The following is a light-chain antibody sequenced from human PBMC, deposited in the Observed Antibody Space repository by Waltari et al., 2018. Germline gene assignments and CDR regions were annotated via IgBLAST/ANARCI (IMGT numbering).Light chain of an antibody. CDR3: QTWGSDIVT. J-gene: IGLJ2*01. V-gene: IGLV4-69*01. CDR1: TGHSDFA. CDR2: LNSDGSH. Sequence: QPVLTQSPSASASLGASVKLTCTLSTGHSDFAIAWHQQQPERGPRYLMKLNSDGSHTKGDEIPDRFSGSSSGAERYLTISSLQSEDEAAYYCQTWGSDIVTFGGGTQLTVL.